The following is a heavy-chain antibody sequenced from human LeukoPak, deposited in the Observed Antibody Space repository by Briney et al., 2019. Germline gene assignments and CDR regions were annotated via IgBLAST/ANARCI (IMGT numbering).Heavy chain of an antibody. CDR2: IYTSGST. CDR1: GGSISSGSYY. Sequence: SQTLSLTCTVSGGSISSGSYYWSWIRQPAGKGLEWIGRIYTSGSTNYNPSLKSRVTISVDTSKNQFSLKLSSVTAADTAVYYCAREHYDFWSGYFDYRGQGTLVTVSS. V-gene: IGHV4-61*02. CDR3: AREHYDFWSGYFDY. J-gene: IGHJ4*02. D-gene: IGHD3-3*01.